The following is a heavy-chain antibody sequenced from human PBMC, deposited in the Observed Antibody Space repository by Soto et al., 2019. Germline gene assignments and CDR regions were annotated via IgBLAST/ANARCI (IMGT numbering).Heavy chain of an antibody. V-gene: IGHV3-9*01. D-gene: IGHD3-16*02. J-gene: IGHJ4*02. CDR3: GKVPTFGGVIVTRFDY. Sequence: EVQLVESGGGLVQPGRSLRLSCAASGFTFDDYAMHWVRQAPGKGLEWVSGISWNSGSIGYADSVKGRFTISRDNAKNSLYLQMNSLRAEDTALYYCGKVPTFGGVIVTRFDYWGQGTLVTVSS. CDR2: ISWNSGSI. CDR1: GFTFDDYA.